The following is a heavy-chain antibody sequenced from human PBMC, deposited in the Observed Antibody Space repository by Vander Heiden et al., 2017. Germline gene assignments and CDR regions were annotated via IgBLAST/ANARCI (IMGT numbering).Heavy chain of an antibody. Sequence: QVPLPQWAAGLFKPSVTRSLTCAVNGGSFSGYYWSWIRQSPGKGLEWIGEINHSGRTNYNPALKSRVTISVDTSKNQVSLKLRSVTAADPAVYYYAKPWGASLAWSFDDWGQGTLVTVYS. V-gene: IGHV4-34*01. CDR3: AKPWGASLAWSFDD. CDR1: GGSFSGYY. CDR2: INHSGRT. J-gene: IGHJ4*02. D-gene: IGHD1-26*01.